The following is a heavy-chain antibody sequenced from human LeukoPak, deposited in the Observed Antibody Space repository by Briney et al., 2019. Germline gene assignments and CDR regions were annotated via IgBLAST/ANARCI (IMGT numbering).Heavy chain of an antibody. CDR1: GFIFSRYG. CDR2: IRYDGSDQ. Sequence: GGSLRLSCAASGFIFSRYGIHWVRQSPGKGLEWVAFIRYDGSDQYYADSVKGRFTISRDNSKITLYLQMNSLRPEDTAVYYCAKVPRTGPYYMDVWGKGTTVTISS. CDR3: AKVPRTGPYYMDV. D-gene: IGHD3/OR15-3a*01. J-gene: IGHJ6*03. V-gene: IGHV3-30*02.